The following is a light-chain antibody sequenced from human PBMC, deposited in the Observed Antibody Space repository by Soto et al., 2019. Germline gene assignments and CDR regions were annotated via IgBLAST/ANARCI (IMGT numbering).Light chain of an antibody. J-gene: IGKJ2*01. Sequence: EIVLTQSPATLSLSPGDTATLSCRASQSVSSYLAWYQQKPGQAPRLLSYDVSNRATGIPARFSGSGSGTDFTLTIGSLEPEDFAVYYCQQRSNWPRTFGQGTKVEIK. CDR2: DVS. CDR1: QSVSSY. CDR3: QQRSNWPRT. V-gene: IGKV3-11*01.